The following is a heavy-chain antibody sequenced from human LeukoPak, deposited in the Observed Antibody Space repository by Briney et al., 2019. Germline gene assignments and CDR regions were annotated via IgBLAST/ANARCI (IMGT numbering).Heavy chain of an antibody. Sequence: GGSLRLSCAASGFTFSSYGMHWVRQAPGQWLEWVAVIWNDGSNKYYVDSVKGRFTISRDNSKNTLYLQMNSLRTEDTAVYYCARGSLQRLPRVFWFDPWGQGTLVTVSS. J-gene: IGHJ5*02. V-gene: IGHV3-33*01. D-gene: IGHD3-3*01. CDR1: GFTFSSYG. CDR2: IWNDGSNK. CDR3: ARGSLQRLPRVFWFDP.